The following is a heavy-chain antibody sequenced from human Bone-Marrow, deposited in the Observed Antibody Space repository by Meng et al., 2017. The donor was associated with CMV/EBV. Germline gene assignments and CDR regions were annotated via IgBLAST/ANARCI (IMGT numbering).Heavy chain of an antibody. Sequence: GGSLRLSCAASGFTFSGSAMSWVRQAPGKGLEWVSTISGGGGSTYSADSVKGRFTISRDSSKNTVYLQTNTLRAEDTAIYYCAKDRSSSFYYFDYWGQGTLVTVSS. J-gene: IGHJ4*02. CDR2: ISGGGGST. D-gene: IGHD6-13*01. CDR3: AKDRSSSFYYFDY. V-gene: IGHV3-23*01. CDR1: GFTFSGSA.